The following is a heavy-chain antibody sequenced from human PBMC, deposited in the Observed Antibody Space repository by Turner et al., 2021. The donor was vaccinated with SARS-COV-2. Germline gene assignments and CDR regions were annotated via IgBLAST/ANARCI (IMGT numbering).Heavy chain of an antibody. CDR2: IYYSGST. J-gene: IGHJ5*02. CDR1: SSSISSSPYY. Sequence: QLQLQESGPGLVKPSETLSLTCTVSSSSISSSPYYWGWIRQPPGKGLEWIGSIYYSGSTYYNPSLKSRVTISVDTSKNQFSLKLSSVTAADTAVYYCARRSEGYYGSGSHWFDPWGQGTLVTVSS. CDR3: ARRSEGYYGSGSHWFDP. D-gene: IGHD3-10*01. V-gene: IGHV4-39*01.